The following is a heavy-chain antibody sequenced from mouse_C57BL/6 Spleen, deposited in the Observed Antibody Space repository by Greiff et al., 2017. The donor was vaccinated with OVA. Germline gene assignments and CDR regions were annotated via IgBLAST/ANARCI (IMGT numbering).Heavy chain of an antibody. V-gene: IGHV5-4*01. CDR1: GFTFSSYA. D-gene: IGHD1-1*01. Sequence: EVHLVESGGGLVKPGGSLKLSCAASGFTFSSYAMSWVRQTPEKRLEWVATISDGGSYTYYPDNVKGRFTISRDNAKNNLYLQMSHLKSEDTAMYYCARDQGSSYDFDYWGQGTTLTVSS. J-gene: IGHJ2*01. CDR3: ARDQGSSYDFDY. CDR2: ISDGGSYT.